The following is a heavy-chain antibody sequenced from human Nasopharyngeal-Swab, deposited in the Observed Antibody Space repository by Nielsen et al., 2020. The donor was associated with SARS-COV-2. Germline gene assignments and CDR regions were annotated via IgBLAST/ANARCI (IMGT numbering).Heavy chain of an antibody. V-gene: IGHV4-34*01. J-gene: IGHJ5*02. Sequence: SETLSLTCAVYGGSFSGYYWSWIRQPPGKGLEWIGEINHSGSTNYNPSLKSRVTISVDTSKNQFSLKLSPVTAADTAVYYCAREIVVVPAAMLGNWFDPWGQGTLVTVSS. D-gene: IGHD2-2*01. CDR2: INHSGST. CDR1: GGSFSGYY. CDR3: AREIVVVPAAMLGNWFDP.